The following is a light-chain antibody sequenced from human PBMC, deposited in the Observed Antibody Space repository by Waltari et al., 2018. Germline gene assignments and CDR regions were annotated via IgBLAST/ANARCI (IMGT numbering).Light chain of an antibody. J-gene: IGKJ1*01. Sequence: EIVLTQSPGTLSLSPGERATLSCRASQSVGKSLAWYQQKPSQAPRLLIYDASSRATGIPDRFSGSGFGTDFSLTISRLEPEDFAVYYCQKYVSLPATFGQGTKVEIK. V-gene: IGKV3-20*01. CDR2: DAS. CDR3: QKYVSLPAT. CDR1: QSVGKS.